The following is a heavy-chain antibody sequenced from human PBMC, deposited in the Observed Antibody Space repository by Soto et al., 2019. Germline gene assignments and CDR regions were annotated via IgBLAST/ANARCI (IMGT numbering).Heavy chain of an antibody. CDR1: GFTFSSYA. Sequence: GGSLRLSCAASGFTFSSYAMSWVRQAPGKGLEWVSAISGSGDNTYYADSVKGRFTISRDNSKNTLYLQMNSLRAEDTAVYYCANRDTSMVTRYYYGMDVWGQGTTVTVSS. CDR2: ISGSGDNT. V-gene: IGHV3-23*01. J-gene: IGHJ6*02. CDR3: ANRDTSMVTRYYYGMDV. D-gene: IGHD5-18*01.